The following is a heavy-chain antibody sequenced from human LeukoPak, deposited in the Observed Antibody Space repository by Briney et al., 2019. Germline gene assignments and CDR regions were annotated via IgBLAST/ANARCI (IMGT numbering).Heavy chain of an antibody. D-gene: IGHD4-23*01. V-gene: IGHV3-66*01. J-gene: IGHJ4*02. CDR1: GFTVSSNY. CDR3: ARVQYGGNSDFDY. CDR2: IYSGGST. Sequence: GGSLRLSCAASGFTVSSNYMSWVRQAPGKGLEWVSVIYSGGSTYYADSVKGRFTISRDNSKNTLYLRMNSLRAGDTAVYYCARVQYGGNSDFDYWGQGTLVTVSS.